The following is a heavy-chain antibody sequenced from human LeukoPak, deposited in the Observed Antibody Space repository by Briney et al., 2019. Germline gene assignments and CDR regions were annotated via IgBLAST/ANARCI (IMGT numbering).Heavy chain of an antibody. CDR2: ISAYNGNT. CDR1: GYTFTSYG. J-gene: IGHJ4*02. D-gene: IGHD3-22*01. Sequence: ASVKVSCKASGYTFTSYGISWVRQAPGQGLEWMGWISAYNGNTNYAQKLQGRVTMTTDTSTSTAYMELRSLRSDDTAVYYCARDEGYYDSSGYSDYWGQGTLVTVSS. CDR3: ARDEGYYDSSGYSDY. V-gene: IGHV1-18*01.